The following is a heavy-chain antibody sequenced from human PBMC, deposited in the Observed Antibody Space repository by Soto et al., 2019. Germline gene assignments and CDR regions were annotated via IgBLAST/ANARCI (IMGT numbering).Heavy chain of an antibody. CDR2: ISYDGSNK. V-gene: IGHV3-30*18. Sequence: QVQLVESGGGVVQPGRSLRLSCAASGFTFSSYGMHWVRQAPGKGLEWVAVISYDGSNKYYADSVKGRFTISRDNSKNTLYLQMNSLRAEDTAVYYCAKDRIEEAVAGVSAYYYGMDVWSQGTTVTVSS. CDR1: GFTFSSYG. J-gene: IGHJ6*02. CDR3: AKDRIEEAVAGVSAYYYGMDV. D-gene: IGHD6-19*01.